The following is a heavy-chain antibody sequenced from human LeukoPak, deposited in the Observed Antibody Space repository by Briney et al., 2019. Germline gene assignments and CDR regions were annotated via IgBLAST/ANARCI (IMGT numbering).Heavy chain of an antibody. D-gene: IGHD3-3*01. CDR2: ISYSGST. J-gene: IGHJ4*02. Sequence: SETLSLTCTVSGDSISSSGYYWAWIRQPPGKGLEWIGSISYSGSTFYNPSLKSRVTISVDTSKNQFSLKLSSVTAADTAVYYCARHLAGRLLEWLCYFDYWGQGTLVTVSS. CDR1: GDSISSSGYY. CDR3: ARHLAGRLLEWLCYFDY. V-gene: IGHV4-39*01.